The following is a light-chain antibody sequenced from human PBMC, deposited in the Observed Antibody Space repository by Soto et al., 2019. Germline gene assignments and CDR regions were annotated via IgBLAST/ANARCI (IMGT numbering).Light chain of an antibody. J-gene: IGKJ5*01. Sequence: DIQMTQSPSSLSASLGDRVTITCRASQRMSSYLTWYQQKPGKAPKLLIYAASSLQSGVTSRFSGSGSGTDFTLTISSLQPEDFATYYCQQSYSTQFTFGQGTRLEI. CDR2: AAS. CDR1: QRMSSY. V-gene: IGKV1-39*01. CDR3: QQSYSTQFT.